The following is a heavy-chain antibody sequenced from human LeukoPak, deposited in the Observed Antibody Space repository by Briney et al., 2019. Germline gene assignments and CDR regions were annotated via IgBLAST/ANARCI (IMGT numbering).Heavy chain of an antibody. Sequence: GGSLRLSCAASGFTFSSYSMNWVRQAPGKGLEWVSSISSSSSYIYYADSVKGRFTISRDNAKNSLYLQMNSLRAEDTAVYYCARDPEWERRGFDYWGQGTLVTVSS. CDR2: ISSSSSYI. V-gene: IGHV3-21*01. D-gene: IGHD1-26*01. CDR3: ARDPEWERRGFDY. J-gene: IGHJ4*02. CDR1: GFTFSSYS.